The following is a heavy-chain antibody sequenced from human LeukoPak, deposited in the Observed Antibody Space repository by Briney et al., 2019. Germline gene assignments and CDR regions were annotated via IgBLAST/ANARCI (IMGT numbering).Heavy chain of an antibody. V-gene: IGHV3-7*05. J-gene: IGHJ4*02. CDR3: ARWSHVSGRWFLDN. Sequence: PGGSLRLSCEASGFRLDNYWMTWGRQAPGKGLEWVADINEDGSKIYSLDSVKGRFTISRDNAKNSLSLQLNTLRAEDTAVYYCARWSHVSGRWFLDNWGRGTLVSVSS. CDR2: INEDGSKI. D-gene: IGHD3-10*01. CDR1: GFRLDNYW.